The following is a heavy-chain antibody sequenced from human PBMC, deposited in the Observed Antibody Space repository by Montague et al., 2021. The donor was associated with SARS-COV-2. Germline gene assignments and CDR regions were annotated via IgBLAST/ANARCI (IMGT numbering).Heavy chain of an antibody. CDR2: ISYSGST. Sequence: SETLSLTCTVSGASVRSGNSYWNWIRQPPGKGLEWIGYISYSGSTNYSPSLKSRVTISVDTSKNQLSLKVNSVTAADTAVYCCVRDHPYGGPRGAYDIWGQGTVVTVSS. D-gene: IGHD4-23*01. CDR3: VRDHPYGGPRGAYDI. CDR1: GASVRSGNSY. V-gene: IGHV4-61*01. J-gene: IGHJ3*02.